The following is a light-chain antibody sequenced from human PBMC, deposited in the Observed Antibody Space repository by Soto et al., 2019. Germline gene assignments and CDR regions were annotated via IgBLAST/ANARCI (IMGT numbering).Light chain of an antibody. CDR1: QGISNY. J-gene: IGKJ2*01. Sequence: DIQMTQSPSSLSASVGDRVTITCRASQGISNYLAWYQQKPGKVPKLLIYAASTLQSGVPSRFSGSGSGTDFTLTISSLQPDDSGTYYCQQYKSMYTFGQGTKVEIK. CDR2: AAS. CDR3: QQYKSMYT. V-gene: IGKV1-27*01.